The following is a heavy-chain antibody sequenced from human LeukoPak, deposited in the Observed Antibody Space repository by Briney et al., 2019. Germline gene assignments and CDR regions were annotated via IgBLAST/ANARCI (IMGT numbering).Heavy chain of an antibody. CDR3: ARDWGVSARPGYMDV. Sequence: PSETLSLTCTVSGGSISSYDWSWIRQPAGKGLEWIGRIYTRGSTNYNPSLKSRVTISVDTSKNQFSLRLSPVTAADTAVYYCARDWGVSARPGYMDVWGKGTTVTVSS. V-gene: IGHV4-4*07. CDR1: GGSISSYD. CDR2: IYTRGST. D-gene: IGHD6-6*01. J-gene: IGHJ6*03.